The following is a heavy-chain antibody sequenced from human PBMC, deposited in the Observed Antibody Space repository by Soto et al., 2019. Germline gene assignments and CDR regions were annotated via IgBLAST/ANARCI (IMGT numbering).Heavy chain of an antibody. J-gene: IGHJ5*02. CDR1: GYTFTSFG. D-gene: IGHD1-26*01. V-gene: IGHV1-18*01. CDR2: ISTSKGNT. Sequence: ASVKVSCKTSGYTFTSFGIAWVRQAPGQGLEWMGWISTSKGNTNYAQKFQGRVTMTTDTSASTAYMELSSLRSEDTAVYYCARGYTFPFDPWGQGTLVTVAS. CDR3: ARGYTFPFDP.